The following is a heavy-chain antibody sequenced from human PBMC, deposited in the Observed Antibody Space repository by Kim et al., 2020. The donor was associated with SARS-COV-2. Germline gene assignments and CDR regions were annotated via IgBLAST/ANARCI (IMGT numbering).Heavy chain of an antibody. CDR3: ARGLARCSGGSCYGLGY. D-gene: IGHD2-15*01. J-gene: IGHJ4*02. V-gene: IGHV4-34*01. Sequence: LKSRVTISVDTSKNQFSLKLSSVTAADTAVYYCARGLARCSGGSCYGLGYWGQGTLVTVSS.